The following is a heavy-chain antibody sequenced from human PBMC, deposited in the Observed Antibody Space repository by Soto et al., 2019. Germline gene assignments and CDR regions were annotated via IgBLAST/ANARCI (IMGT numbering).Heavy chain of an antibody. D-gene: IGHD3-3*01. V-gene: IGHV1-18*01. CDR1: GYTFTSYG. J-gene: IGHJ6*02. Sequence: ASVKVSCKASGYTFTSYGISWVRQAPGQGLEWMGWISAYNGNTNYAQKLQGRVTMTTDTSTSTAYMELRSLRSDDTAVYYCARDTGDFWSGYSWTYYYYGMDVWGQGTTVTVSS. CDR2: ISAYNGNT. CDR3: ARDTGDFWSGYSWTYYYYGMDV.